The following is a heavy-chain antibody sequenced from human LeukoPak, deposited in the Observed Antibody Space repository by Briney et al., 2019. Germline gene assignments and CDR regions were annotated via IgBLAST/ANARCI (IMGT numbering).Heavy chain of an antibody. V-gene: IGHV4-34*01. CDR1: GGSFSGYF. Sequence: KPSETLSLTCAAYGGSFSGYFWNWIRQPPGKGLEWIGEINHIGVSNSNPSLKSRVTLSVDTSKNQFSLMLTSVTAADTAVYYCARMYSGTSYYFDFWGQGTLVTVSS. CDR2: INHIGVS. J-gene: IGHJ4*02. D-gene: IGHD1-26*01. CDR3: ARMYSGTSYYFDF.